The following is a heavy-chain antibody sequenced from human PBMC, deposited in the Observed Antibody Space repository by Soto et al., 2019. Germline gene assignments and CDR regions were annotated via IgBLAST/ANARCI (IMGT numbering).Heavy chain of an antibody. Sequence: SETLSLTCTVSGGSISSYYWSWIRQPPGKGLEWIGCIYYSGSTNYNPSLKSRVTISVDTSKNQFSLKLSSVTAADTAVYYCVRDYRITVWGRFDPWGQGTLVTVS. V-gene: IGHV4-59*01. J-gene: IGHJ5*02. CDR3: VRDYRITVWGRFDP. D-gene: IGHD3-16*01. CDR2: IYYSGST. CDR1: GGSISSYY.